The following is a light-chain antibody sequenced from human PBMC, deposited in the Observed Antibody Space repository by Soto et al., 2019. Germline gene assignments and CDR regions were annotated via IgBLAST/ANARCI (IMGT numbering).Light chain of an antibody. CDR3: QSYDASNDVV. J-gene: IGLJ2*01. V-gene: IGLV6-57*03. CDR1: SGSIASNY. Sequence: NFMLTQPHSVSESPGKTVTISCTRSSGSIASNYVQWYQQRPGSAPTTVIYENNQRPSGVPDRFSGSIDSSSNSASLTISGLKTEDEGVYYCQSYDASNDVVFGGGTQLTVL. CDR2: ENN.